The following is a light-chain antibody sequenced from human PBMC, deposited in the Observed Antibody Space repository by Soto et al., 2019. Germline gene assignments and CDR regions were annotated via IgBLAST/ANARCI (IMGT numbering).Light chain of an antibody. J-gene: IGKJ1*01. CDR1: QTISSW. Sequence: DIQMTQSPSTLSGSVGDRVTITCRASQTISSWLASYQKKPGKAPKLLIYKASTLKSGVPSRFSGSGSGTEFTLTISSLQPDDFATYYCQHYNSYSASFGQGTKVELK. V-gene: IGKV1-5*03. CDR2: KAS. CDR3: QHYNSYSAS.